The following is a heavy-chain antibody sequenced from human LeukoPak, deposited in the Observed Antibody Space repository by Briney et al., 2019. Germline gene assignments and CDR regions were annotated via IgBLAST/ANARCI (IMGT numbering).Heavy chain of an antibody. Sequence: SETLSFTCTVSGGSISSYYWSWIRQPPGKGLEWIGYIYYSGSTNYNPSLKSRVTISVDTSKNQFSLKLSSVTAADTAVCYCARDSGYSSSYSYYYYYGMDVWGQGTTVTVSS. CDR1: GGSISSYY. V-gene: IGHV4-59*01. J-gene: IGHJ6*02. D-gene: IGHD6-6*01. CDR3: ARDSGYSSSYSYYYYYGMDV. CDR2: IYYSGST.